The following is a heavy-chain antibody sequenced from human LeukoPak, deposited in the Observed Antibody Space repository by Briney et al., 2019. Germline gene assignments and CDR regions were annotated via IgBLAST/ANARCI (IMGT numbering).Heavy chain of an antibody. J-gene: IGHJ6*02. D-gene: IGHD3-16*01. CDR2: TYSGGST. V-gene: IGHV3-53*01. Sequence: GGSLRLSCAASGFTVITNYMSWVRQAPGKGLEWVSVTYSGGSTYYADSVKGRFTISRDNSKNTLYLQMNSLRAEDTAVYYCARDRGGYYGMDVWGQGTTVTVSS. CDR3: ARDRGGYYGMDV. CDR1: GFTVITNY.